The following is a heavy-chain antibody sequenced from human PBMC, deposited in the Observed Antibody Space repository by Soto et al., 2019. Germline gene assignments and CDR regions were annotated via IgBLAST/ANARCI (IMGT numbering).Heavy chain of an antibody. CDR3: AKDTRPLSGTIDY. CDR2: ISGSGGSK. D-gene: IGHD6-19*01. V-gene: IGHV3-23*01. Sequence: GGSLRLSCAASGFTFSSYAMSWVRQAPGKGLEWVSAISGSGGSKYYADSVKGRFAISRDTSNNTLYLQMKSLRAEDTAVYYCAKDTRPLSGTIDYWGQGTMVTVSS. CDR1: GFTFSSYA. J-gene: IGHJ4*02.